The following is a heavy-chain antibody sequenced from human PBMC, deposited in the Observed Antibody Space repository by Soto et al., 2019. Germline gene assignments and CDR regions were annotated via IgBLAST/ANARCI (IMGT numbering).Heavy chain of an antibody. D-gene: IGHD5-18*01. J-gene: IGHJ4*02. Sequence: PSETLSLTCTVSGGSISSYYWSWIRQPPGKGLEWIGYIYYIGSTNYNPSLKSRVTISVDTSKIQFSLKLSSVTAADTAVYYCARGHNFGYSTFDYWGQGTLVTVSS. V-gene: IGHV4-59*01. CDR2: IYYIGST. CDR3: ARGHNFGYSTFDY. CDR1: GGSISSYY.